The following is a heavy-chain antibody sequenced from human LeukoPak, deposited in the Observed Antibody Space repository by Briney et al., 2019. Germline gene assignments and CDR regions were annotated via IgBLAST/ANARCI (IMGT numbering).Heavy chain of an antibody. CDR2: INHSGST. D-gene: IGHD3-22*01. V-gene: IGHV4-34*01. J-gene: IGHJ4*02. CDR3: GSHPKYYYDSSGYC. Sequence: PSETLSLTCAVYGGSFSGYYWSWIRQPPGKGLEWIGEINHSGSTNYNPSLKSRVTISVDTSKNQFSLKLSSVTAADTAVYYCGSHPKYYYDSSGYCWGQGTLVTVS. CDR1: GGSFSGYY.